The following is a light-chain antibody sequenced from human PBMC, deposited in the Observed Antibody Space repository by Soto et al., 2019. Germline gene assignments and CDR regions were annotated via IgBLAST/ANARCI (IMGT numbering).Light chain of an antibody. Sequence: EIVLTQSPATLSLSPGERATLSCRASQSVSSSYLAWYQQKPGQAPRLLIYGASSRATGIPARFSGSGSGTDFTLTINRLEPEDFAVYYCQLYGSSPFTFGPGTKVDIK. CDR3: QLYGSSPFT. CDR2: GAS. J-gene: IGKJ3*01. V-gene: IGKV3-20*01. CDR1: QSVSSSY.